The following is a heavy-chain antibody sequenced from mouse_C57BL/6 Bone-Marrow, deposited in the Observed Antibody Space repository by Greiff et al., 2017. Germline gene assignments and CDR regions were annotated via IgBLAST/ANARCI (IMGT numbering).Heavy chain of an antibody. CDR2: IYPGDGDT. Sequence: QVQPQQSGPELVKPGASVKISCKASGYAFSSSWMNWVKQRPGKGLEWIGRIYPGDGDTNYNGKFKGKATLTADKSSSTAYMQLSSLTSEDSAVYFCARKGLLLYFDVWGTGTTVTVSS. CDR1: GYAFSSSW. D-gene: IGHD1-1*01. V-gene: IGHV1-82*01. CDR3: ARKGLLLYFDV. J-gene: IGHJ1*03.